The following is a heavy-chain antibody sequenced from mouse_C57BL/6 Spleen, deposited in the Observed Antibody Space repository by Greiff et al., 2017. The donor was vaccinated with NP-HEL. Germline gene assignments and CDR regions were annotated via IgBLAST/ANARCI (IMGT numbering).Heavy chain of an antibody. V-gene: IGHV1-64*01. CDR3: AREGTRGYFDV. CDR2: IHPNSGST. D-gene: IGHD3-1*01. J-gene: IGHJ1*03. CDR1: GYTFTSYW. Sequence: QVQLQQSGAELVKPGASVKLSCKASGYTFTSYWMHWVKQRPGQGLEWIGMIHPNSGSTNYNEKFKSKATLTVDKSSSTAYMQLSSLTSEDSAVYYCAREGTRGYFDVWGTGTTVTVSS.